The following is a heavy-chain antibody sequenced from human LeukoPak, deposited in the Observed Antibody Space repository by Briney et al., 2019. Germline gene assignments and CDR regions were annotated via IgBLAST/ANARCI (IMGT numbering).Heavy chain of an antibody. CDR1: GFTSSSYA. CDR3: AKDREGQWLVRILDY. Sequence: GGSLRLSCAASGFTSSSYAMSWVRQAPGKGLEWVSAISGSGASTYYADSVKGRFTSSRDSSKNTLYLQMNSLRAEDTAVYYCAKDREGQWLVRILDYWGQGTLVTVSS. J-gene: IGHJ4*02. D-gene: IGHD6-19*01. V-gene: IGHV3-23*01. CDR2: ISGSGAST.